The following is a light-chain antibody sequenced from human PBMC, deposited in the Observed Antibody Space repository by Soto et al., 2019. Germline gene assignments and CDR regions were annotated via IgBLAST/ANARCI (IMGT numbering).Light chain of an antibody. CDR3: QQANSFPRT. CDR1: QDISSW. CDR2: AAS. J-gene: IGKJ1*01. V-gene: IGKV1D-12*01. Sequence: DIQMTQSPSSVSASIGDRVTITCRASQDISSWLAWYQQKRGEAPKLLIYAASSLQSGVPSRFSGSGSGTDFTLTITSLQPEDFATYYCQQANSFPRTFGQGTKVQIK.